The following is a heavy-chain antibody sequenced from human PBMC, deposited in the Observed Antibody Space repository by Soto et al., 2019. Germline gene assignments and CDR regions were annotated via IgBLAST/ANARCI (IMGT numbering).Heavy chain of an antibody. CDR2: IYYSGST. CDR3: ARLIVGATFWAFDI. J-gene: IGHJ3*02. Sequence: SETLSLTCTVSGGSISSYYWSWIRQPPGKGLEWIGYIYYSGSTNYNPSLKSRVTISVDTSKNQFSLKLSSVTAADTAVYYCARLIVGATFWAFDIWGQGTMVTVSS. CDR1: GGSISSYY. V-gene: IGHV4-59*01. D-gene: IGHD1-26*01.